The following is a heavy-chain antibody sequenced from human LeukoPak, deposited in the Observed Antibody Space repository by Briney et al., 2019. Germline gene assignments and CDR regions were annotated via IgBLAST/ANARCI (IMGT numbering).Heavy chain of an antibody. D-gene: IGHD3-3*01. CDR3: ARRNTGYYDFWSGYHTLNWFDP. J-gene: IGHJ5*02. CDR1: GGSISSSSYY. Sequence: PSETLSLTCTVSGGSISSSSYYWGRIRQPPGKGLEWIGSIYYSGSTYYNPSLKSRVTISVDTSKNQFSLKLSSVTAADTAVYYCARRNTGYYDFWSGYHTLNWFDPWGQGTLVTVSS. CDR2: IYYSGST. V-gene: IGHV4-39*01.